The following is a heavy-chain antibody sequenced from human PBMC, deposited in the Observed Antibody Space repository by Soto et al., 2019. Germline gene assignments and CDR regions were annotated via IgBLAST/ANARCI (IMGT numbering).Heavy chain of an antibody. J-gene: IGHJ3*02. CDR3: ARVFWSYYDSSGSLGAFDI. V-gene: IGHV4-4*03. CDR1: GGSFSSSHR. D-gene: IGHD3-22*01. CDR2: IYHSGST. Sequence: PEDLRVTSGVSGGSFSSSHRCGWVRQPPGRGVEWIGEIYHSGSTNYNPSLKSRVTISVDKSKNQFSLKLSSVTAADTAVYYCARVFWSYYDSSGSLGAFDIWGQGTMVT.